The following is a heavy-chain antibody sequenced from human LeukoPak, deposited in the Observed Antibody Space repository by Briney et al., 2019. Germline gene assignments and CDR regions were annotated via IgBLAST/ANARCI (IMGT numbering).Heavy chain of an antibody. CDR3: ASPRGLQYCSGASCYSYFHH. Sequence: ASVKVSCKASGGPFSSYALSWVRQAPGQGLEWMGRIIPILGVANYAEKFQGRVTITADKSTSTAYMELSSLRSEDTAVYYCASPRGLQYCSGASCYSYFHHWGQGTLVTVSS. CDR2: IIPILGVA. CDR1: GGPFSSYA. J-gene: IGHJ1*01. D-gene: IGHD2-15*01. V-gene: IGHV1-69*04.